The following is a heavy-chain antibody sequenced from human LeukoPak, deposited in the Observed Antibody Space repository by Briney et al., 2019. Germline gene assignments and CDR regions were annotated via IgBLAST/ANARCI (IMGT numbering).Heavy chain of an antibody. CDR2: IIPILGTA. Sequence: GASVKVSCKASGGTFSRHAISWVRQAPGQGLEWMGGIIPILGTASYAQKFQGRVTITADESTSTAYMELSSLRSDDTAVYYCAGSLGYCTSNVCYLKYWGQGTLATVSS. CDR3: AGSLGYCTSNVCYLKY. V-gene: IGHV1-69*13. CDR1: GGTFSRHA. D-gene: IGHD2-8*01. J-gene: IGHJ4*02.